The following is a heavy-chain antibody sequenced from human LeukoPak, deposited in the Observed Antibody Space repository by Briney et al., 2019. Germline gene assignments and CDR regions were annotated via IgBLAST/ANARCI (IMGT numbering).Heavy chain of an antibody. CDR3: ARDSSWYGPRWFDP. Sequence: SETLSLTCAVYGGSFSGYYWSWIRQPPGKGLEWIGEINHSGSTNYNPSLKSRVTISVDTSKNQFSLKLSSVTAADTAVYYCARDSSWYGPRWFDPWGQGTQVTVSS. J-gene: IGHJ5*02. D-gene: IGHD6-13*01. V-gene: IGHV4-34*01. CDR2: INHSGST. CDR1: GGSFSGYY.